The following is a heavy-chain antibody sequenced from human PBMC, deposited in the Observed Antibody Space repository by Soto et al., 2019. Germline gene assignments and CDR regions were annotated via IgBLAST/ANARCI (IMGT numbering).Heavy chain of an antibody. CDR2: IIPIFGTA. Sequence: QVQLVQSGAEVKKPGSSVKVSCKASGGTFSSYAISWVRQAPGQGLEWMGGIIPIFGTANYAQKFQGRVXIXAXXSTSTAYMELSSLRSEDTAVYYCALRWLQSSGGDYWGQGTLVTVSS. CDR1: GGTFSSYA. D-gene: IGHD5-12*01. V-gene: IGHV1-69*12. CDR3: ALRWLQSSGGDY. J-gene: IGHJ4*02.